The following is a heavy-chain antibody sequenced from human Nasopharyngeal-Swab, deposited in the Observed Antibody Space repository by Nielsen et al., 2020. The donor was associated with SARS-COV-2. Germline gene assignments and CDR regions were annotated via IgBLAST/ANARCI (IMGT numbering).Heavy chain of an antibody. CDR1: GGSISSYY. V-gene: IGHV4-59*13. CDR3: ARDSYRDAFDI. Sequence: SETLSLTCTVSGGSISSYYWNWIRQPPGKGLEWIGYVHFLGSTDYNPSLKSRVTISLDTSNYQFSLRLSSVTAAGTAVYYCARDSYRDAFDIWGQGTMATVSS. J-gene: IGHJ3*02. CDR2: VHFLGST.